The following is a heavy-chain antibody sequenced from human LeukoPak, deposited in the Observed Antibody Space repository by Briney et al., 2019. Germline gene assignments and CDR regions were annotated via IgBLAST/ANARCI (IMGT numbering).Heavy chain of an antibody. D-gene: IGHD2-2*01. V-gene: IGHV5-51*01. CDR2: ISPGDSDT. Sequence: GESLKISCKGSGYSFTSYWIGSGRQMPGKGLEWMWIISPGDSDTRYSPSFQRQVTISADKSIRTAYLQSNSLRASDTAMYYRARNIHCSSTSCPIDYWGQGTLVTVSS. CDR1: GYSFTSYW. J-gene: IGHJ4*02. CDR3: ARNIHCSSTSCPIDY.